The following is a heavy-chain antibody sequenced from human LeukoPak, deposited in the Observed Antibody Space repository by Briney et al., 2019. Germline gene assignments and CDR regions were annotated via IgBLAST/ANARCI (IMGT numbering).Heavy chain of an antibody. CDR1: GYTFSSYW. D-gene: IGHD3-3*01. CDR3: ARQNDFRLDY. V-gene: IGHV5-51*01. Sequence: GESLRISCKGSGYTFSSYWIGWVRQMPGKGLEWMGIIYPGDSDTRYSPSLQGQVTISVDTSIGTAYLQWSSLKASGTAIYYCARQNDFRLDYWGQGTLVTVSS. CDR2: IYPGDSDT. J-gene: IGHJ4*02.